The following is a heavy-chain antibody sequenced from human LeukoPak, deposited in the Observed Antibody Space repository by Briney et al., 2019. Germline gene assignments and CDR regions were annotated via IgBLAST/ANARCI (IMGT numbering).Heavy chain of an antibody. V-gene: IGHV1-69*13. Sequence: RASVKVSCKASGGTFSSYAISWVRQAPGQGLEWMGGIIPIFGTANYAQKFQGRVTITADESTSTAYMELSSLRSEDTAVYYCARDPLSAKWELPIRAFDIWGQGTMVTVSS. J-gene: IGHJ3*02. CDR3: ARDPLSAKWELPIRAFDI. CDR1: GGTFSSYA. CDR2: IIPIFGTA. D-gene: IGHD1-26*01.